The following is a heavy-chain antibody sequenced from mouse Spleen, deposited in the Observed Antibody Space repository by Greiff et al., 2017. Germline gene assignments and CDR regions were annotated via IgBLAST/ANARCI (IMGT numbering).Heavy chain of an antibody. D-gene: IGHD4-1*01. Sequence: EVKVVESGGGLVKLGGSLKLSCAASGFTFSSYAMSWVRQTPEKRLEWVATISSGGGNTYYPDSVKGRFTISRDNAKNTLYLQMSSLKSEDTAMYYCAREGLGRDYFDYWGQGTTLTVSS. J-gene: IGHJ2*01. CDR3: AREGLGRDYFDY. V-gene: IGHV5-9*04. CDR1: GFTFSSYA. CDR2: ISSGGGNT.